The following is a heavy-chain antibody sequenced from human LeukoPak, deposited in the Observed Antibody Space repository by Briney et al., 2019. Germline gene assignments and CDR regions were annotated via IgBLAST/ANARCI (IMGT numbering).Heavy chain of an antibody. CDR3: ERVLLIDDYTSAYRPSDF. D-gene: IGHD4/OR15-4a*01. CDR2: IKHAGSET. J-gene: IGHJ4*02. V-gene: IGHV3-7*01. Sequence: GGSLRLSCAASGFTISSYWMSWVRQAPGKGLEWVATIKHAGSETFYVDSVKGRFTISRDNAKNSLYLQMNSLRAEDSSVYYCERVLLIDDYTSAYRPSDFWGQGTLVTVSS. CDR1: GFTISSYW.